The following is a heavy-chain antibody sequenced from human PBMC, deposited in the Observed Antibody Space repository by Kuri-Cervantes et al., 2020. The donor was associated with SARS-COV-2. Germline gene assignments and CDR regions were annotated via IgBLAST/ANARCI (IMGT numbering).Heavy chain of an antibody. CDR2: MYSGRST. J-gene: IGHJ4*02. D-gene: IGHD6-6*01. CDR1: GITVSTNY. V-gene: IGHV3-53*01. CDR3: TRGSIAGRRGIFDF. Sequence: GGSLRLSCAASGITVSTNYMNRVRQAPGKGLEWLSVMYSGRSTYYADSVKGRFTISRDTSKNTVYLQMNSLRGDDTAVYYCTRGSIAGRRGIFDFWGQGTVVTVSS.